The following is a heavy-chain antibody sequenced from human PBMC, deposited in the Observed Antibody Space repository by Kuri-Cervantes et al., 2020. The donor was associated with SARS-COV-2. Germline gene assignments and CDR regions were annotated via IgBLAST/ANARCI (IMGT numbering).Heavy chain of an antibody. J-gene: IGHJ6*03. CDR2: IIPILGTA. V-gene: IGHV1-69*04. D-gene: IGHD2-2*01. CDR1: GGTFSSYA. CDR3: ANIVVVPNARGNHYYYMDV. Sequence: SVKVSCKASGGTFSSYAISWVRQAPGQGLEWMGRIIPILGTANYARKFQGRVTITADRSTSTAYMELSSLRSEDTAVYYCANIVVVPNARGNHYYYMDVWGKGTTVTVSS.